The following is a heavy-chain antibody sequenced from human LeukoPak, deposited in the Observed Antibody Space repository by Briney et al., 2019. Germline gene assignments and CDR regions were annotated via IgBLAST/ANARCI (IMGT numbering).Heavy chain of an antibody. J-gene: IGHJ1*01. CDR2: IKSDASK. V-gene: IGHV3-74*01. CDR3: ARAPSEIGGYYPEYFRH. CDR1: GFTFSSYW. D-gene: IGHD3-22*01. Sequence: GGPLRLSCAASGFTFSSYWMHWLRQAPGKGLVWVSRIKSDASKNDADSVKGRFTISRDNAKNTVSLQMNSLRAEDTGVYYCARAPSEIGGYYPEYFRHWGQGTLVTVSS.